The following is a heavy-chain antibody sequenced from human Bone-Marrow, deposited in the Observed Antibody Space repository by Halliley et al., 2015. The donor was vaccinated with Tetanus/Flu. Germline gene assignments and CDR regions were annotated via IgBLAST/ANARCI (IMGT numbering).Heavy chain of an antibody. CDR2: IYSRGNP. CDR3: ARDRSISGTTSFDY. Sequence: IGYIYSRGNPYYNPSLKSRVTISVDSSNNQFSLKLSSVTAADTAVYYCARDRSISGTTSFDYWGQGTLVTVSS. J-gene: IGHJ4*02. V-gene: IGHV4-31*02. D-gene: IGHD1-7*01.